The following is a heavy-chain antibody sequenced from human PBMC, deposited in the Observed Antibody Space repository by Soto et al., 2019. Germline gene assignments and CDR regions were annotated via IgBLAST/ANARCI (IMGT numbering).Heavy chain of an antibody. J-gene: IGHJ3*02. Sequence: GGSLRLSCAASGFTVSSYRMSWIRQAPGKGLEWVSYISSSSSYTNYADSVKGRFTISRDNAKNSLYLQMNSLRAEDTAVYYCARIATYYYDSSRGAFDIWGQGTMVT. V-gene: IGHV3-11*03. CDR3: ARIATYYYDSSRGAFDI. CDR2: ISSSSSYT. D-gene: IGHD3-22*01. CDR1: GFTVSSYR.